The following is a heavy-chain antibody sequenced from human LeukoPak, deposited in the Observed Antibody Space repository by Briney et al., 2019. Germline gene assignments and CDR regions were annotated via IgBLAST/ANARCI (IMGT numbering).Heavy chain of an antibody. D-gene: IGHD3-16*02. CDR2: ISYDGSNE. Sequence: GGSLRLSCAASGFTFSSYPMHWVRPAPGKGLEWVAVISYDGSNEYYADSLKGRFTISRVNSKSTLYLQMNSLRPEDTAVYYCARNVWGSYRPTYYFDYWGQGTLVTVSS. CDR1: GFTFSSYP. CDR3: ARNVWGSYRPTYYFDY. V-gene: IGHV3-30*04. J-gene: IGHJ4*02.